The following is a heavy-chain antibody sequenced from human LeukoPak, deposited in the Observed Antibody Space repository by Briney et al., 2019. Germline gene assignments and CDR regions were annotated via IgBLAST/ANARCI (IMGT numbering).Heavy chain of an antibody. CDR1: GFTFSNAY. D-gene: IGHD3-22*01. Sequence: PGGSLRLSCAASGFTFSNAYMNWLRQAPGKGLEWVALVRNKADGGTTEFAAPVEGRFTISRDDSKNTLYLQMNSLKTEGTAVYYCTTDFYYDSSGYYPNWFDPWGQGTLVTVSS. CDR2: VRNKADGGTT. CDR3: TTDFYYDSSGYYPNWFDP. J-gene: IGHJ5*02. V-gene: IGHV3-15*01.